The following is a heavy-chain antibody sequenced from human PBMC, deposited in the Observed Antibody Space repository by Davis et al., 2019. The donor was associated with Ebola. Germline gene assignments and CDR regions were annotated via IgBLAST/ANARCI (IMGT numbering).Heavy chain of an antibody. CDR3: NIVVVPADQSSSAYLDY. J-gene: IGHJ4*02. Sequence: GESLKISCAASGFTFSSYWMSWVRQAPGKGLEWVANIKQDGSEKYYVDSVKGRFTISRDNAKNSLYLQMNSLRAEDTAVYYCNIVVVPADQSSSAYLDYWGQGTLVTVSS. CDR1: GFTFSSYW. V-gene: IGHV3-7*01. D-gene: IGHD2-2*01. CDR2: IKQDGSEK.